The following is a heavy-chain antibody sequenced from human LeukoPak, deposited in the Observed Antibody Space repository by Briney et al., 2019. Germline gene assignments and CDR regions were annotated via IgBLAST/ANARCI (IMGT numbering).Heavy chain of an antibody. V-gene: IGHV3-30*02. Sequence: PGGSLRLSCAASGFTFSRHGMHWVRQAPGKGLEGITFIAFDGGNKWYADSVKGRFTISRDNPKNTLYLQMNSLRAEDTAVYYCAKGPRSTSYMDVWGKGTTVTVSS. CDR3: AKGPRSTSYMDV. D-gene: IGHD2-2*01. J-gene: IGHJ6*03. CDR2: IAFDGGNK. CDR1: GFTFSRHG.